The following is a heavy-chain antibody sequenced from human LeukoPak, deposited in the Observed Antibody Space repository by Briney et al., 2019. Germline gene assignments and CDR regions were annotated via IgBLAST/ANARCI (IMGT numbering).Heavy chain of an antibody. J-gene: IGHJ4*02. V-gene: IGHV3-74*01. CDR1: GFTFSSHW. CDR2: ISSDGSIT. CDR3: ARDYRNYMFDY. Sequence: PGGSLRLSCAASGFTFSSHWMHWVRQVPGKGLVWVSLISSDGSITTYADSVKGRFTISRDNAKNMVFLQMNSLRAEDTAVYFCARDYRNYMFDYWGQGILVTASS. D-gene: IGHD4-11*01.